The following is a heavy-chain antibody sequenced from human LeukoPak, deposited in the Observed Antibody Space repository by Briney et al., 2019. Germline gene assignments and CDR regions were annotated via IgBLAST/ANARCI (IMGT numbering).Heavy chain of an antibody. J-gene: IGHJ4*02. CDR2: IRYDGSNK. CDR3: AKDSGSYYLEN. D-gene: IGHD1-26*01. Sequence: GGSLRLSCAASGFTFNSYGMHWVRQAPGKGLEWVAFIRYDGSNKLYADSVEGRFTISRDNSKNTPYLQMNSLRAEDTAVYYCAKDSGSYYLENWGQGTLVTVSS. CDR1: GFTFNSYG. V-gene: IGHV3-30*02.